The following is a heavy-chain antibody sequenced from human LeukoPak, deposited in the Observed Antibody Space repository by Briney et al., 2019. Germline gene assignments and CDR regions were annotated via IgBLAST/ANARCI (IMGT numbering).Heavy chain of an antibody. J-gene: IGHJ4*02. CDR3: ARARSWYGFDY. V-gene: IGHV3-7*01. CDR2: IKQDGSEK. CDR1: GFTFSSYS. Sequence: PGGSLRLSCAASGFTFSSYSMNWVRQAPGKGLEWVANIKQDGSEKYYVDSVKGRFTISRDNAKNSLYLQMNSLRAEDTAVYYCARARSWYGFDYWGQGTLVTVSS. D-gene: IGHD6-13*01.